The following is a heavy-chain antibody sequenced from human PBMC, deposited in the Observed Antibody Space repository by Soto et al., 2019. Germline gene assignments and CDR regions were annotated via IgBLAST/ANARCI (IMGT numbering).Heavy chain of an antibody. CDR3: ARDQYCSGGSCYTDAFDI. J-gene: IGHJ3*02. CDR2: IIPILGIA. Sequence: QVQLVQSGAEVKKPGSSVKVSCKASGGTFSSYTISWVRQAPGQGLEWMGRIIPILGIANYAQKFQGRVTITADKSTITAYMELSSLRSEDTAVYYCARDQYCSGGSCYTDAFDIWGQGTMVTVSS. CDR1: GGTFSSYT. V-gene: IGHV1-69*08. D-gene: IGHD2-15*01.